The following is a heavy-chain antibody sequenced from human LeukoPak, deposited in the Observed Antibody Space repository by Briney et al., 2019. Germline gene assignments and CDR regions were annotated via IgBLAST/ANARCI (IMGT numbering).Heavy chain of an antibody. D-gene: IGHD2-8*01. CDR2: INPNSGGT. V-gene: IGHV1-2*02. Sequence: ASVKVSCKASGYXFTAYHIHWVRQAPGQGLEWMGWINPNSGGTNYAPKFQGRVTMTRDTSFTTAYMELTRLTSDDTAVYYCARQDRVSPTFPNNWFDPWGQGTLVTVSS. CDR3: ARQDRVSPTFPNNWFDP. CDR1: GYXFTAYH. J-gene: IGHJ5*02.